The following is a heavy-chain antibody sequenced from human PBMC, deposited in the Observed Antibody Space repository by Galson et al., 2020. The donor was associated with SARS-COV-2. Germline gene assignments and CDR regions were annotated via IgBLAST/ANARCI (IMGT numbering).Heavy chain of an antibody. J-gene: IGHJ6*02. CDR2: IRSKAYGGTT. D-gene: IGHD6-13*01. CDR1: GFTFGDYA. Sequence: GGSLRLSCTASGFTFGDYAMSWFRQAPGKGLEWVGFIRSKAYGGTTEYAASVKGRFTISRDDSKSIAYLQMNSLKTEDTAVYYCTRDLQPVYSSSWGFYYYYGMDVWGQGTTVTVSS. CDR3: TRDLQPVYSSSWGFYYYYGMDV. V-gene: IGHV3-49*03.